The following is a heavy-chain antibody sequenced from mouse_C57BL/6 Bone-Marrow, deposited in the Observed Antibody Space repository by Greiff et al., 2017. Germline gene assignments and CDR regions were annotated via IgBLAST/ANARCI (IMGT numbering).Heavy chain of an antibody. CDR2: ISDGGSYT. Sequence: EVKVVESGGGLVKPGGSLKLSCAASGFTFSSYAMSWVRQTPEKRLEWVATISDGGSYTYYPDNVKGRFTISRDNAKNNLYLQMSHLKSEDTAMYYCAREYYGSSWVDYWGQGTTLTVSS. J-gene: IGHJ2*01. V-gene: IGHV5-4*01. CDR1: GFTFSSYA. D-gene: IGHD1-1*01. CDR3: AREYYGSSWVDY.